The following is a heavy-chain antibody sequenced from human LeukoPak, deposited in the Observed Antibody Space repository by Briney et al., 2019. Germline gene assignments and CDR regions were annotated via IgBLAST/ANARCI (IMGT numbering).Heavy chain of an antibody. J-gene: IGHJ5*02. CDR1: GYTFTSYG. CDR2: ISAYNGNT. V-gene: IGHV1-18*01. CDR3: VRATTGTTRFDP. D-gene: IGHD1-1*01. Sequence: GESLKISCEGSGYTFTSYGISWVRQAPGQGLEWMGWISAYNGNTNYAQKLQGRVTMTTDTSTSTAYMELRSLRSDDTAVYYCVRATTGTTRFDPWGQGTLVTVSS.